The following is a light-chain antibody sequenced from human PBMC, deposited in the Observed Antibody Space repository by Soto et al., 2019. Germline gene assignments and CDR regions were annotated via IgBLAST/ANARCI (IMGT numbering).Light chain of an antibody. Sequence: QSVLTQPASVSGSPGQSITISCTGTSSDVGGYNYVSWYQQHPGKAPKLMIYEVSKRPSGVSNRFSGSKSGNTSSLTISGLQADDEGEYYCSSYTSSSTVVFGGGTKLTVL. CDR1: SSDVGGYNY. J-gene: IGLJ2*01. CDR2: EVS. CDR3: SSYTSSSTVV. V-gene: IGLV2-14*01.